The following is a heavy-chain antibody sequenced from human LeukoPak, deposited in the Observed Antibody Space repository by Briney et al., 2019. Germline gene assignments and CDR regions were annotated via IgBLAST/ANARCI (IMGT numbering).Heavy chain of an antibody. D-gene: IGHD6-13*01. CDR2: IRYDGSNK. Sequence: LAGGSLRLSCAASGFTFSSYGMHWVRQAPCKGLEWVAFIRYDGSNKYYADSVKGRFTISRDNSKNTLYLQMNSLRAEDTAVYYCDLAAAGTDWGQGTLVTVSS. V-gene: IGHV3-30*02. CDR1: GFTFSSYG. CDR3: DLAAAGTD. J-gene: IGHJ4*02.